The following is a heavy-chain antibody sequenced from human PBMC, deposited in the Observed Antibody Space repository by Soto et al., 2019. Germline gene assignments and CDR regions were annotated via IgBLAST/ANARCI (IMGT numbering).Heavy chain of an antibody. CDR1: GYSVISYW. CDR2: FYPGDSTS. CDR3: ARIIGYCRNNDCSWTFDI. J-gene: IGHJ3*02. V-gene: IGHV5-51*01. Sequence: GESLKISCKTSGYSVISYWVAWVRRKPGKGLEWMGTFYPGDSTSTYSPSFQGQVTISVDKSISTAYLHLSSLKASDTAMYYCARIIGYCRNNDCSWTFDIWGQGTTVTVSS. D-gene: IGHD2-2*03.